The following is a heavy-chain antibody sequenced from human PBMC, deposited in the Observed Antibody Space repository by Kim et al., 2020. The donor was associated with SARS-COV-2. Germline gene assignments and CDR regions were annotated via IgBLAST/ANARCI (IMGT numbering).Heavy chain of an antibody. J-gene: IGHJ6*02. CDR3: AKGPRGYSYGFDYYYYGMDV. CDR1: GFTFSSYG. V-gene: IGHV3-30*18. CDR2: ISYDGSNK. Sequence: GGSLRLSCAASGFTFSSYGMHWVRQAPGKGLEWVAVISYDGSNKYYADSVKGRFTISRDNSKNTLYLQMNSLRAEDTAVYYCAKGPRGYSYGFDYYYYGMDVWGQGTTVTVSS. D-gene: IGHD5-18*01.